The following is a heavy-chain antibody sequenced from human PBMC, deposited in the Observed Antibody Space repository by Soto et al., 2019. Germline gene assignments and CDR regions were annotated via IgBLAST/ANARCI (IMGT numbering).Heavy chain of an antibody. CDR2: ISYDGSNK. V-gene: IGHV3-30-3*01. D-gene: IGHD1-26*01. J-gene: IGHJ4*02. CDR3: AREGVVGAFNLDY. Sequence: QPGGSLRLSCAASGFTFSSYAMHWVRQAPGKGLEWVAVISYDGSNKYYADSVKGRFTISRDNSKNTLYLQMNSLRAEDTAAYYCAREGVVGAFNLDYWGQGTLVTVSS. CDR1: GFTFSSYA.